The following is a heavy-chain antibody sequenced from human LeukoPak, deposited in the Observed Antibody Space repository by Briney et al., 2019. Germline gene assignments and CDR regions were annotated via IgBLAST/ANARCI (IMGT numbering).Heavy chain of an antibody. J-gene: IGHJ4*02. CDR3: AKGYYYDSSGYYYWGVFDY. V-gene: IGHV3-23*01. CDR1: GFTFSNYA. D-gene: IGHD3-22*01. CDR2: ISGSGGST. Sequence: GGSLRLSCAASGFTFSNYAMSWVRQAPGKGLEWVSAISGSGGSTYYADSVKGRFTISRDNSKNTLYLQMNSLRAEDTAVYYCAKGYYYDSSGYYYWGVFDYWGQGTLVTLSS.